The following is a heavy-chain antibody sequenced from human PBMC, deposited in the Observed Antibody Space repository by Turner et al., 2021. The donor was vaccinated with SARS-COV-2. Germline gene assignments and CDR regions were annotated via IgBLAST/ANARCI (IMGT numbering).Heavy chain of an antibody. CDR2: IIPICGTA. J-gene: IGHJ4*02. Sequence: QVQLVQSGAEVKKPGSSVQVSCKASGGTFSNYAINWVRQAPGQGLEWMGGIIPICGTANYAQKFQGRVTITADKSTSTAYMELSILRSEDTAVYYCASTYYDILTGYLAYWGQGTLVTVSS. CDR3: ASTYYDILTGYLAY. V-gene: IGHV1-69*06. CDR1: GGTFSNYA. D-gene: IGHD3-9*01.